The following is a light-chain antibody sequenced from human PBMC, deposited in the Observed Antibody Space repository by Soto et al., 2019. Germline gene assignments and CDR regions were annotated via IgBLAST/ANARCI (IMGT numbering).Light chain of an antibody. CDR3: QQYLTSPKT. V-gene: IGKV3-20*01. CDR2: GAS. J-gene: IGKJ1*01. CDR1: QSVSSSY. Sequence: EIVLTQSPVTLSLSPGERATLSCRASQSVSSSYLAWYQQKPGQAPRLLIYGASRRAPGIPERFSGSGSGTDFTLTISRLEPEDFAVYYCQQYLTSPKTSGQGTKVDIK.